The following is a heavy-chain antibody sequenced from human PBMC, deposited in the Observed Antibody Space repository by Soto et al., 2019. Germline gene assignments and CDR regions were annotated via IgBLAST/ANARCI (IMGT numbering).Heavy chain of an antibody. Sequence: SETLSLTCAVYGGSFSGYYWSWIRQPPGKGLEWIGEINHSGSTNYNPSLKSRVTISVDTSKNQFSLKLSSVTTADTAVYYCARWHPTYLYYYYGMDVWGQGTTVTV. CDR1: GGSFSGYY. V-gene: IGHV4-34*01. J-gene: IGHJ6*02. CDR2: INHSGST. CDR3: ARWHPTYLYYYYGMDV.